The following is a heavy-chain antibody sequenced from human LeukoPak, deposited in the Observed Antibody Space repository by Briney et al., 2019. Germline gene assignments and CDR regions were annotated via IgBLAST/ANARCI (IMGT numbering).Heavy chain of an antibody. J-gene: IGHJ4*02. Sequence: GRSLRLSCAASGFIFSNFGVHWVRQALGKGLEWVAVISYDGSTIYYADSVKGRFTISRDNSKNPLYLQMNSLRAEDTAVYYCAKAQARYCSGGSCYRNFDYWGQGTLVTVSS. CDR3: AKAQARYCSGGSCYRNFDY. D-gene: IGHD2-15*01. V-gene: IGHV3-30*18. CDR1: GFIFSNFG. CDR2: ISYDGSTI.